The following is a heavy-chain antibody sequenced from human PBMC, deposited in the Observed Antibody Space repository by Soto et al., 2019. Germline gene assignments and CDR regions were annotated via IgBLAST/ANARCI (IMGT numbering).Heavy chain of an antibody. CDR1: GFLFSTYG. J-gene: IGHJ4*02. D-gene: IGHD1-26*01. CDR2: ISYDGSEK. V-gene: IGHV3-30*18. CDR3: AKDWWELHYYFDS. Sequence: PGGSLRLSCAGSGFLFSTYGMHWVRQAPGKGLEWVAVISYDGSEKYYADSVKGRFTISRDNSKNTLYLQMNSLRAEDTAVYYCAKDWWELHYYFDSWGLGTLVIVSS.